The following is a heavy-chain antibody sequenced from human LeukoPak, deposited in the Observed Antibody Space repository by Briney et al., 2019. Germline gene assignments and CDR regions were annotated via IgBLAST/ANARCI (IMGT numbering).Heavy chain of an antibody. CDR3: ARDLYGDYARGGYYYYGMDV. Sequence: GASVKVSCKASGYTFTSYYMHWVRQAPGQGLEWMGIINPSGGSTSYAQKFQGRVTMTRDTSTSTVYMELSSLRSEDTAVYYCARDLYGDYARGGYYYYGMDVWGQGTTVTVSS. CDR1: GYTFTSYY. V-gene: IGHV1-46*01. CDR2: INPSGGST. J-gene: IGHJ6*02. D-gene: IGHD4-17*01.